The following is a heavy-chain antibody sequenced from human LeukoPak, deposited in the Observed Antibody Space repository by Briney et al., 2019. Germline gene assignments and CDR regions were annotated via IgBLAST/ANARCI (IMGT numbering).Heavy chain of an antibody. Sequence: GGSLRLSCAASGFTFSSYAMSWVRQAPGKGPEWVSAISGSGGSTYYADSVKGRFTISRDNSKNTLYLQMNSLRAEDTAVYYCAKGLMQHPASYSGSYLDYWGQGTLVTVSS. CDR2: ISGSGGST. D-gene: IGHD3-10*01. V-gene: IGHV3-23*01. J-gene: IGHJ4*02. CDR1: GFTFSSYA. CDR3: AKGLMQHPASYSGSYLDY.